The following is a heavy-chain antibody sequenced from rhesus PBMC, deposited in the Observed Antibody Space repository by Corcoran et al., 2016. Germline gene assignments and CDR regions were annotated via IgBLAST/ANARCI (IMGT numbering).Heavy chain of an antibody. CDR3: GKSVAAGVDF. V-gene: IGHV4-80*01. CDR1: SGSFTNYY. D-gene: IGHD6-31*01. Sequence: QVQLQESGPGLVKPSETLSLTCGVSSGSFTNYYWNWIRQPPGKGLEWIGEGHGDSGSSTYHPSLKIRVTISKDASKNQFSLKLNSLTAADTAVYYCGKSVAAGVDFLGQGVLVIVSS. J-gene: IGHJ4*01. CDR2: GHGDSGSS.